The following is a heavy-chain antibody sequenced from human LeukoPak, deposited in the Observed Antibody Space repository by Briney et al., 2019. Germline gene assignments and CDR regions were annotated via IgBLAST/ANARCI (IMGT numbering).Heavy chain of an antibody. CDR2: ISSSSSYI. J-gene: IGHJ5*02. CDR1: GFTFSSYS. Sequence: SGGSLRLSCAASGFTFSSYSMNWVRQAPGKGLEWVSSISSSSSYIYYADSVKGRFTISRDNAKSSLYLQMNSLRAGDTAVYYCARGPFGGYFTWGQGTLVTVSS. D-gene: IGHD4-23*01. V-gene: IGHV3-21*01. CDR3: ARGPFGGYFT.